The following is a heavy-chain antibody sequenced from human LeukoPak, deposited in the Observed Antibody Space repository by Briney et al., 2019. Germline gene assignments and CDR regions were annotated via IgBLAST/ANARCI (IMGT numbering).Heavy chain of an antibody. CDR3: AGAYGYNYFHY. V-gene: IGHV3-53*01. J-gene: IGHJ4*02. Sequence: GGSLRLSCAASGFTVSRNYMSWVRQAPGKGLEWVSAIYTDGSTYYADSVRGRFTISRDNSENTLYLQMNSLRAEDTALYYCAGAYGYNYFHYWGQGTLVTVSS. CDR1: GFTVSRNY. CDR2: IYTDGST. D-gene: IGHD5-12*01.